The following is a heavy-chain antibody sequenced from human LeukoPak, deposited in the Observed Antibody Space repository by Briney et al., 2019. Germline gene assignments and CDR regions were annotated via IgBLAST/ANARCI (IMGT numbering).Heavy chain of an antibody. Sequence: PGGSLRLSCAASGFTFNSYAMSWVRQAPGKGLEWVSSISSSGGSTYYVDSVKGRFIISRDNSKNTLYLQMNSLRAEDTAVYYCAESPMTRVTTGGFDFWGQGTLVTVSS. CDR1: GFTFNSYA. CDR3: AESPMTRVTTGGFDF. V-gene: IGHV3-23*01. D-gene: IGHD4-17*01. J-gene: IGHJ4*02. CDR2: ISSSGGST.